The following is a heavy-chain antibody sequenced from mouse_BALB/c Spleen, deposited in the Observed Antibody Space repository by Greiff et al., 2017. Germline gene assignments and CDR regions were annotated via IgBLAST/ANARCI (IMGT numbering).Heavy chain of an antibody. J-gene: IGHJ4*01. CDR2: INRNGGST. V-gene: IGHV5-6-2*01. CDR1: GFTFSSYY. CDR3: ARLYDSNYEYAMDY. Sequence: EVQRVESGGGLVKPGGSLKLSCAASGFTFSSYYMSWVRQTPEKRLELVAAINRNGGSTYYPDTVKGRFTISRDNAKNTLYLQMSSLKSEDTALYYCARLYDSNYEYAMDYWGQGTSVTVSS. D-gene: IGHD2-5*01.